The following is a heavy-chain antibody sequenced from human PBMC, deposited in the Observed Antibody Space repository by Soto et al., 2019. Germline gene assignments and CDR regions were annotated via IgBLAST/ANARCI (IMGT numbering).Heavy chain of an antibody. CDR3: ARVDCSRRGCFRHNHFDP. CDR2: INPSDGTT. V-gene: IGHV1-46*01. J-gene: IGHJ5*02. Sequence: GASVKVSCKASGYTFTSYYMQWVRQAPGQGLEWVGIINPSDGTTSYAQKFQGRVSMARDTSTSTVYMEVSSLRSEDTAVYYCARVDCSRRGCFRHNHFDPWGQGTLVTVSS. CDR1: GYTFTSYY. D-gene: IGHD2-2*01.